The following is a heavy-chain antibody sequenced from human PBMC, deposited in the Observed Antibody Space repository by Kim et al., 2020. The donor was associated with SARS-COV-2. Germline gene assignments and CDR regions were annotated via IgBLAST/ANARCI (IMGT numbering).Heavy chain of an antibody. V-gene: IGHV3-43*01. Sequence: YYADSVKGRFTISRDNSKNSLYLQMNSLRTEDTALYYCAKEWEPPGAFDIWGQGTMVTVSS. D-gene: IGHD1-26*01. J-gene: IGHJ3*02. CDR3: AKEWEPPGAFDI.